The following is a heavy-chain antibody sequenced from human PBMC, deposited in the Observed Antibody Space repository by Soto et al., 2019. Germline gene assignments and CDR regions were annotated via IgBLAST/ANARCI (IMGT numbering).Heavy chain of an antibody. CDR3: ARALYYGSGSYYYYYYGMDV. CDR1: GGSISSGGYY. CDR2: IYYSGST. Sequence: PSETLSLTCTVSGGSISSGGYYWSWIRQHPGKGLEWIGYIYYSGSTYYNPSLKSRVTISVDTSKNQFPLKLSSVTAADTAVYYCARALYYGSGSYYYYYYGMDVWGQGTTVTVSS. J-gene: IGHJ6*02. D-gene: IGHD3-10*01. V-gene: IGHV4-31*03.